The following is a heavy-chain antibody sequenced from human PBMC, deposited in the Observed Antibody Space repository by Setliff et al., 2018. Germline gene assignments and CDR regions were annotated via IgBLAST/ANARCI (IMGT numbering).Heavy chain of an antibody. V-gene: IGHV4-39*07. D-gene: IGHD1-26*01. Sequence: SETLSLTCTVSGGSISSSSYYWGWFRQPPGKGLEWIGSIYYRGSTYYNPSLKSRVTISVDTSKNQFSLKLSSVTAADTAVYYCARVLNWFDPWGQGTLVTVSS. J-gene: IGHJ5*02. CDR3: ARVLNWFDP. CDR2: IYYRGST. CDR1: GGSISSSSYY.